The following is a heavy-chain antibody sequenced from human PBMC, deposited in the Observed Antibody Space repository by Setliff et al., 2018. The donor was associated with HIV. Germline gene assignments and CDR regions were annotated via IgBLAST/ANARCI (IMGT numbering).Heavy chain of an antibody. J-gene: IGHJ4*02. Sequence: LSLTCAVFGGSFSGYYWSWIRQPPGKGLEWIGEINHSGSTDYDPSLKSRVTISVDTSKNQFSLNLSSVTAADTAVYYCARYDYGDFDYWGKGMLVTVSS. V-gene: IGHV4-34*01. CDR3: ARYDYGDFDY. CDR2: INHSGST. CDR1: GGSFSGYY. D-gene: IGHD4-17*01.